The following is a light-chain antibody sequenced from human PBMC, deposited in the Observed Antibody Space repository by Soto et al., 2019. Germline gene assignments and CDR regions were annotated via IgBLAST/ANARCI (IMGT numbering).Light chain of an antibody. J-gene: IGKJ1*01. V-gene: IGKV3-20*01. CDR2: GAS. CDR1: QSVSSSY. Sequence: EIVLTQSPGTLSLSPRERATLSCRASQSVSSSYLGWYQQKPGQAPRLLIFGASSRATGIPDRFSGSGSESDFTLTITRLEPEDFAVYYCQQYSDSAWTFGQGTRVEIK. CDR3: QQYSDSAWT.